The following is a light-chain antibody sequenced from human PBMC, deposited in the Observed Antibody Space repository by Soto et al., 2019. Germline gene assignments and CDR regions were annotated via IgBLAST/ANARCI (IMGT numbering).Light chain of an antibody. V-gene: IGKV1-5*03. CDR3: QQYLTFPFT. Sequence: DIQMTQSPSTLSASVGDRVTITCRASQSISNWLAWYQQRPGKAPNLLIYEASTLQSGVTSRFSGSGSGTEFSLTISSLQPDDFATYYCQQYLTFPFTFGGGIKVEIK. CDR2: EAS. CDR1: QSISNW. J-gene: IGKJ4*01.